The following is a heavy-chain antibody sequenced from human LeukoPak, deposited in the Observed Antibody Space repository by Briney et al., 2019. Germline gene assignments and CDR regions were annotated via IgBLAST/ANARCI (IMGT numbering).Heavy chain of an antibody. D-gene: IGHD3-10*01. CDR3: ARDVFEGFGERVIDAFDI. V-gene: IGHV1-18*01. CDR2: ISAYNGDT. CDR1: GYTFINYN. J-gene: IGHJ3*02. Sequence: GASVKVSYKASGYTFINYNIAWVRQAPGQGLEWMGWISAYNGDTNYGQKVQGRVAMTTDTSTRTAYMELRGLRSDDTAVYYCARDVFEGFGERVIDAFDIWGQGTLVTVSS.